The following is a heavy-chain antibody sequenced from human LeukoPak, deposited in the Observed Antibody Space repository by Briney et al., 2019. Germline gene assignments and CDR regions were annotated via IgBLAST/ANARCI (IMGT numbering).Heavy chain of an antibody. CDR2: IYHGGGT. CDR1: GGSVSSGDHY. D-gene: IGHD6-13*01. V-gene: IGHV4-31*09. CDR3: RMGRATAPGYYYYGMDV. Sequence: PSETLSLTCTVSGGSVSSGDHYWSWIRQPPGKGLEWIGYIYHGGGTYYTPSLRSRVTISLDKSKNQFSLKLSSVTAADTAVYYCRMGRATAPGYYYYGMDVWGQGTTVTVSS. J-gene: IGHJ6*02.